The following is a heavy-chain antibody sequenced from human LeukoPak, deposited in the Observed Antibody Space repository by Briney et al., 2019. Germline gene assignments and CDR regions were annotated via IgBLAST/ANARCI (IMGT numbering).Heavy chain of an antibody. CDR2: INTSGST. V-gene: IGHV4-61*02. Sequence: SSETLSLTCTVSGGSISSGSYYWSWIRQPAGKGLEWIGRINTSGSTNYDPSLKSRVTISVDTSKNQFSLKLSSVTAADTAVYYCASGLSDSSGYYGLDYWGQGTLVTVSS. CDR3: ASGLSDSSGYYGLDY. CDR1: GGSISSGSYY. D-gene: IGHD3-22*01. J-gene: IGHJ4*02.